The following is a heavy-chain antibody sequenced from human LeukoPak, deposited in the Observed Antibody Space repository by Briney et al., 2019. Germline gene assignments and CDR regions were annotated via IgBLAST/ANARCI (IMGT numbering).Heavy chain of an antibody. CDR3: ARDWVGSYLRPDRLDY. Sequence: AASVKVSCKASGGTFSSYAISWVRQAPGQGLEWMGGIIPIFGTANYAQKFQGRVTITADESTSTAYMELSSLRSEDTAVYYCARDWVGSYLRPDRLDYWGQGTLVTVSS. J-gene: IGHJ4*02. V-gene: IGHV1-69*13. D-gene: IGHD1-26*01. CDR1: GGTFSSYA. CDR2: IIPIFGTA.